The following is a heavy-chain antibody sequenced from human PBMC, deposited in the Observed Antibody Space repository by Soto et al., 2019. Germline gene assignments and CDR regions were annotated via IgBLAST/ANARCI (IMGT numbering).Heavy chain of an antibody. D-gene: IGHD6-19*01. CDR3: AKTEIAVAGLELNYYYYYGMDV. CDR2: ISYDGSNK. J-gene: IGHJ6*02. CDR1: GFTFSSYG. V-gene: IGHV3-30*18. Sequence: PGGSLRLSCAASGFTFSSYGMHWVRQAPGKGLEWVAVISYDGSNKYYADSVKGRFTISRDNSKNTLYLQMNSLRAEDTAVYYCAKTEIAVAGLELNYYYYYGMDVWGQGTTVTVSS.